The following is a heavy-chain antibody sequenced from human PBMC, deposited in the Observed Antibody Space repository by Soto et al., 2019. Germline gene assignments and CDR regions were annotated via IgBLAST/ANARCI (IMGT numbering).Heavy chain of an antibody. CDR2: IYTSGGS. CDR3: ARDQGLGFWSGYWLNRFDP. D-gene: IGHD3-3*01. CDR1: GGSISSYY. V-gene: IGHV4-4*07. J-gene: IGHJ5*02. Sequence: WWTLSLTCTVSGGSISSYYWGWIRQPAGKGLEWIGRIYTSGGSNYNPSIKSRVARSVATSKNQFSLKLSSVTAADTAVYYCARDQGLGFWSGYWLNRFDPWGQGTRVT.